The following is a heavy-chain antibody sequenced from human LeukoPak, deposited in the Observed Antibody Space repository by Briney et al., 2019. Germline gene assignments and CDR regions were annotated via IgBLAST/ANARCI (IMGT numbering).Heavy chain of an antibody. D-gene: IGHD3-3*01. CDR2: IKTDGSST. CDR3: ARGRADYDFWSGYYHYMDV. V-gene: IGHV3-74*01. CDR1: GFTFSDNW. J-gene: IGHJ6*03. Sequence: GGSLRLSCAASGFTFSDNWMRWVRQVPGKGLVWVSRIKTDGSSTSYADSVKGRFTISRDNAKNTLYLQMSSLRVEDTAVYYCARGRADYDFWSGYYHYMDVWGKGTTVTVS.